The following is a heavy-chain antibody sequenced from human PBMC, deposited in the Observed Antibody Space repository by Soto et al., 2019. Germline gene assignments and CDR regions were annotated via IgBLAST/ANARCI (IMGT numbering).Heavy chain of an antibody. CDR2: IYHTGTT. D-gene: IGHD1-1*01. J-gene: IGHJ6*02. V-gene: IGHV4-38-2*01. Sequence: PSETLSLTCAVSGDSITSIYHWAWIRQPPGRVLEWVASIYHTGTTYYNPSLKSRVTISVDTSKNQFSLNLSSVTAADTAVYYCASWPERQRYYYYGMDVWGQGTTVTVSS. CDR3: ASWPERQRYYYYGMDV. CDR1: GDSITSIYH.